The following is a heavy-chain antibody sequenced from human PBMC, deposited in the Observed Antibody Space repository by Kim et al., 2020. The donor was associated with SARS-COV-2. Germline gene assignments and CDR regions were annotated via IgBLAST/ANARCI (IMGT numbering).Heavy chain of an antibody. Sequence: STNYIPSLKSRVPMSVASSKNQFSLKLSSVTAADTAVYYCARGRGAFDIWGQGTMVTDSS. J-gene: IGHJ3*02. CDR2: ST. CDR3: ARGRGAFDI. D-gene: IGHD3-10*01. V-gene: IGHV4-34*01.